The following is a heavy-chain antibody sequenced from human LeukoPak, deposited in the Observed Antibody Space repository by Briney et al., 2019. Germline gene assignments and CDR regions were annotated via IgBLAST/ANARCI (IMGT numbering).Heavy chain of an antibody. CDR2: IYSGGDT. V-gene: IGHV3-53*01. D-gene: IGHD2-21*01. Sequence: GGSLKLSCAASGFTVSDIYMSWLRQAPGGGLEWVSLIYSGGDTFYADSGKGRFTISRNNFKNTLYLQMSSLRAEDPAVYYCGRDSNSFPTYIDYWGQGTLVTVSS. CDR3: GRDSNSFPTYIDY. J-gene: IGHJ4*02. CDR1: GFTVSDIY.